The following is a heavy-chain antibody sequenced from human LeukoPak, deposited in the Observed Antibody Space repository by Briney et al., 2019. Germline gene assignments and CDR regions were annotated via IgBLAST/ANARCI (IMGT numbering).Heavy chain of an antibody. V-gene: IGHV3-66*01. CDR3: AKDGTYYDFWSGYPDGAFDI. J-gene: IGHJ3*02. Sequence: GGSLRLSCAASGFTVSSNYMSWVRQAPGKGLEWVSVIYSGGSTYYADSVKGRFTISRDNSKNTLYLQMNSLRAEDTAVYYCAKDGTYYDFWSGYPDGAFDIWGQGTVVTVSS. D-gene: IGHD3-3*01. CDR2: IYSGGST. CDR1: GFTVSSNY.